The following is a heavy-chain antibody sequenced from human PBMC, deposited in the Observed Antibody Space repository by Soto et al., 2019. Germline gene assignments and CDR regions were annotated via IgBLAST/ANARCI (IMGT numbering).Heavy chain of an antibody. D-gene: IGHD3-10*01. J-gene: IGHJ4*02. V-gene: IGHV4-59*08. CDR2: IYYSGST. Sequence: SETLSLTCTVSGGSISSYYWSWIRQPPGKGLEWIGYIYYSGSTNYNPSLKSRVTISVDTTKNHFSLKLISVTAADTAVYYCARQSLLWFGELEYYFDYWGQGTLVTVSS. CDR1: GGSISSYY. CDR3: ARQSLLWFGELEYYFDY.